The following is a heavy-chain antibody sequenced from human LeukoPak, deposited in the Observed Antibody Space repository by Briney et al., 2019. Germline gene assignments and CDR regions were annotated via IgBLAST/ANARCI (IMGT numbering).Heavy chain of an antibody. Sequence: SETLSLTCTVSGDFITAYYWGWIRQPPGKGLEGIGSIYYSGSTYYNPSLNSRVTISVDTSKNQFSLKLSSVTAADTAVYYCARDGLWIQNAFDIWGQGTMVTVSS. CDR3: ARDGLWIQNAFDI. J-gene: IGHJ3*02. CDR2: IYYSGST. V-gene: IGHV4-39*07. D-gene: IGHD5-18*01. CDR1: GDFITAYY.